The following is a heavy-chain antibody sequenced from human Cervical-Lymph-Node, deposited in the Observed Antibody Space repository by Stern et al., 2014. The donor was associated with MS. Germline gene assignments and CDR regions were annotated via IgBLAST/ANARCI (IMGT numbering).Heavy chain of an antibody. V-gene: IGHV3-11*01. J-gene: IGHJ6*02. CDR3: ARGYDLNYYYYGMDV. Sequence: VQLVESGGALVKPGGSLRLSCASSGFTFSDYYMSWIRQAPGKGLEFVSYISGSGSTTYYEASVTVRFTISRDKAKNSLYLQMNSLRAEDTAVYYCARGYDLNYYYYGMDVWGQGTTVTVSS. CDR2: ISGSGSTT. D-gene: IGHD5-12*01. CDR1: GFTFSDYY.